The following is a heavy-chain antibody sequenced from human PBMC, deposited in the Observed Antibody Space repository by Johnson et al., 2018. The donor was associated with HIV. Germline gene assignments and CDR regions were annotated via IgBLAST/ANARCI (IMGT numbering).Heavy chain of an antibody. CDR2: ISYDGSNK. CDR3: ARDGRDLVTRGSVDV. CDR1: GLSFSNFG. Sequence: QEKLVESGGGVVQPGKSLTLSCVGSGLSFSNFGIHWVRQAPGKGPEWVAVISYDGSNKYYADSVKGRLTISRDNSKNTLYLQMNSLRPEDTAVYYCARDGRDLVTRGSVDVWCQGTVVTVSS. D-gene: IGHD3-9*01. V-gene: IGHV3-30*03. J-gene: IGHJ3*01.